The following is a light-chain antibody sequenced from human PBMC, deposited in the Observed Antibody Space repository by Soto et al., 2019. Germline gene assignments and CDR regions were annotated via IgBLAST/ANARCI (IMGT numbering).Light chain of an antibody. J-gene: IGLJ2*01. CDR2: YDS. Sequence: SYELTQPPSGSVAPGKTARITCGGNTIGRNSVHWYQQKPGQAPVLAIYYDSDRPSGIPERFSGSNSGNTATLTISRVEAGDEADYYCQVWDSRSEVVFGGGTKLTVL. V-gene: IGLV3-21*04. CDR1: TIGRNS. CDR3: QVWDSRSEVV.